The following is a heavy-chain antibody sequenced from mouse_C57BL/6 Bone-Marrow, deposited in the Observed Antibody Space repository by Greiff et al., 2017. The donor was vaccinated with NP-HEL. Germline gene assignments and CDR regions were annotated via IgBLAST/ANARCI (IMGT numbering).Heavy chain of an antibody. J-gene: IGHJ1*03. D-gene: IGHD1-1*01. CDR1: GFSLTSYG. V-gene: IGHV2-5*01. CDR2: IWRGGST. CDR3: AKRGRSSHDWYFDV. Sequence: VQLQQSGPGLVQPSQSLSITCTVSGFSLTSYGVHWVRQSPGKGLEWLGVIWRGGSTDYNAAFMSRLSITKDNSKSQVFFKMNSLQADDTAIYYCAKRGRSSHDWYFDVWGTGTTVTVSS.